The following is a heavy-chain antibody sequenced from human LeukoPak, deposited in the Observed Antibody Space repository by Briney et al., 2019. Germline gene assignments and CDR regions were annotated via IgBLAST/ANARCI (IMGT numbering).Heavy chain of an antibody. D-gene: IGHD3-22*01. V-gene: IGHV3-21*01. CDR1: GFTFSSYS. J-gene: IGHJ4*02. CDR2: ISSSSSYI. Sequence: GGSLRLXCAASGFTFSSYSMNWVRQAPGKGLEWVSSISSSSSYIYYADSVKGRFTISRDNAKNSLYLQMNSLRAEDTAVYYCARQKYPYYYDSSGYYYDYWGQGTLVTVSS. CDR3: ARQKYPYYYDSSGYYYDY.